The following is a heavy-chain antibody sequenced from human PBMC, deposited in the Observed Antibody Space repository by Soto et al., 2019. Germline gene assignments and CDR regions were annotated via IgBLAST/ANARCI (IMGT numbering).Heavy chain of an antibody. CDR2: IYYSGNT. CDR1: GGSISSGYYY. D-gene: IGHD3-10*01. CDR3: ARGEGYYYGSGSINWFDP. J-gene: IGHJ5*02. Sequence: PSETLSLTCSVSGGSISSGYYYWSWIRQPPGKGLEWIGNIYYSGNTYYNPSLKSRVTISVDTSKNQFSLKLSPVTAADTAVYYCARGEGYYYGSGSINWFDPWGQGTLVTVSS. V-gene: IGHV4-30-4*01.